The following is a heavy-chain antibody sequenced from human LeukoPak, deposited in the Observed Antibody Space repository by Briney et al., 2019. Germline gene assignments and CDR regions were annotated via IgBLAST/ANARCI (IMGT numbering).Heavy chain of an antibody. D-gene: IGHD3-22*01. CDR2: IIPILGIA. V-gene: IGHV1-69*02. J-gene: IGHJ4*02. CDR3: ARGYYYDSSGWFFSY. CDR1: GGTFSSYT. Sequence: ASVTVSCKASGGTFSSYTISWVRQAPGQGLEWMGRIIPILGIANYAQKFQGRVTITADKSTSTAYMELSSLRSEDTAVYYCARGYYYDSSGWFFSYWGQGTLVTVSS.